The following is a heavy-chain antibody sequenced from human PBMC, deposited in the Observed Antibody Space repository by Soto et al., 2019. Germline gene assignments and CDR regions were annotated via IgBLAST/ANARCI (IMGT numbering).Heavy chain of an antibody. J-gene: IGHJ4*02. CDR3: ARVRKWLVAPMDY. CDR2: IIPILGIA. Sequence: QVQLVQSGAEVKKPGSSVKVSCKASGGTFSSYTISWVRQAPGQGLEWMGRIIPILGIANYAQKFQGRVTITADKSTSKAYMELSSLRSEDTAVYYCARVRKWLVAPMDYWGQGTLVTGSS. D-gene: IGHD6-19*01. CDR1: GGTFSSYT. V-gene: IGHV1-69*02.